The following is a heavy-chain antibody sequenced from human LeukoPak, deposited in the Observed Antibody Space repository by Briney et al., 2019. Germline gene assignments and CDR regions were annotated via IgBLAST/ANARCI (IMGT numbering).Heavy chain of an antibody. Sequence: GSLSLSCSASGFTFSSYAMSWVRQAPGKGLEWVSAISGSGGSTYYADSVKGRFTISRDNSKNTLYLQMNSLRAEDTAVYYCAKDEGYSYGEPFDYWGQGTLVTVSS. CDR2: ISGSGGST. D-gene: IGHD5-18*01. CDR1: GFTFSSYA. J-gene: IGHJ4*02. CDR3: AKDEGYSYGEPFDY. V-gene: IGHV3-23*01.